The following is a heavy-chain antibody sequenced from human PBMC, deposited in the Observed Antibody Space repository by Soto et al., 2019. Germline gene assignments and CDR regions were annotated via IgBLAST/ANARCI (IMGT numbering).Heavy chain of an antibody. V-gene: IGHV3-33*01. CDR1: GFTFSSYG. CDR2: IWYDGSNK. D-gene: IGHD2-2*01. CDR3: ARDHRIVPAYEVTYYYYGMDV. J-gene: IGHJ6*02. Sequence: QVQLVESGGGVVQPGRSLRLSCAASGFTFSSYGMHWVRQAPGKGLEWVAGIWYDGSNKYYADSVKGRFTISRDNSKNTLYLQMNSLRAEDTAVYYCARDHRIVPAYEVTYYYYGMDVWGQGTTVTVSS.